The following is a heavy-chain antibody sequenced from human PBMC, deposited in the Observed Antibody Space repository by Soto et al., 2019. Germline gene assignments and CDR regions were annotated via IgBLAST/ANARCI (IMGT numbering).Heavy chain of an antibody. CDR3: ARRPTVNTSYYYYLDV. V-gene: IGHV4-59*08. D-gene: IGHD4-17*01. J-gene: IGHJ6*03. CDR1: GGSISSYY. CDR2: IYYSGST. Sequence: QVQLQESGPGLMKPSETLSLTCTVAGGSISSYYWSWIRQPPGKGLEWIGYIYYSGSTNNNPPLEHRITISVDTSKTPFSLKLSSVTAADPAVYYGARRPTVNTSYYYYLDVWGKGTTVTVS.